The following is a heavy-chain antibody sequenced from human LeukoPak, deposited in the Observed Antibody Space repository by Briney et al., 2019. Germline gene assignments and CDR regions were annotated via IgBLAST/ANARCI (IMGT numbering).Heavy chain of an antibody. D-gene: IGHD1-1*01. Sequence: PGGPLRLSCAASGFTFSKYAMSWVRQVPEKGLEWVSGISGSGGSTYYADSVKGRFTISRDNSKNTLHLQMNSLRAEDTALYYCAEWNSVYWYFDLWGRGTLVTVSS. CDR2: ISGSGGST. J-gene: IGHJ2*01. V-gene: IGHV3-23*01. CDR3: AEWNSVYWYFDL. CDR1: GFTFSKYA.